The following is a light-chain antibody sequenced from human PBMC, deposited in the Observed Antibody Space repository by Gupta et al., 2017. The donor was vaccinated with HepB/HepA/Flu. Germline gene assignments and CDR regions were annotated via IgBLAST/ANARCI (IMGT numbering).Light chain of an antibody. J-gene: IGKJ2*01. V-gene: IGKV3-20*01. Sequence: IVLTQSPGTLSLSPGERATLSCRASQNVSNGYLAWHQQKPGQAPRLLIYDTSSRAAGIPDRFSGSGSGTDFTLTISRLEPEDSAVYYWQQDGSSYTFGQGAKLEIK. CDR3: QQDGSSYT. CDR2: DTS. CDR1: QNVSNGY.